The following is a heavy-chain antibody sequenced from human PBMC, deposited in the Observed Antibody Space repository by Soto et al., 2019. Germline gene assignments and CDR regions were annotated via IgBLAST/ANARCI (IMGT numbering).Heavy chain of an antibody. Sequence: GGSMRLSCAASGFTFSSYDMHWVRPATGKGLEWVSTIGTAGDTYYPGSVKGRFTISRENAKNSLYLQMNSLRAGDTAVYYCARGVTMVRGVIIDWFDPWGQGTLVTVSS. CDR2: IGTAGDT. J-gene: IGHJ5*02. D-gene: IGHD3-10*01. CDR3: ARGVTMVRGVIIDWFDP. V-gene: IGHV3-13*04. CDR1: GFTFSSYD.